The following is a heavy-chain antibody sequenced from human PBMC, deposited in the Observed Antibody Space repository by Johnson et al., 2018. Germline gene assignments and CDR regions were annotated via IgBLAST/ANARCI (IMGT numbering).Heavy chain of an antibody. J-gene: IGHJ3*02. V-gene: IGHV3-48*01. CDR1: GFTFSSYS. CDR2: ISSSSSTI. Sequence: VQLVESGGGLVHPGGSLRLSCAASGFTFSSYSMNWVRQAPGKGLEWVSYISSSSSTIYYADSVKGRFTISRDNAKNSLYLQMNSLRGEDTAVYSCARESRVSVSSGYYLEAFDSGGQGTMVTVSS. CDR3: ARESRVSVSSGYYLEAFDS. D-gene: IGHD3-22*01.